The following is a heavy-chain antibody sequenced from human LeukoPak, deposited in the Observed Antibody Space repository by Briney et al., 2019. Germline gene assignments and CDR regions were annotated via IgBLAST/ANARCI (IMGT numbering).Heavy chain of an antibody. CDR2: INPNSGGT. CDR3: ARVALGGGIVVVPAAMRSGYYFDY. J-gene: IGHJ4*02. CDR1: GYTFTGYY. Sequence: ASVKVSCKASGYTFTGYYMHWVRQAPGQGLEWMGWINPNSGGTNYAQKFQGRVTMTRDTSISTAYMELSRLRSDDTAVYYCARVALGGGIVVVPAAMRSGYYFDYWGQGTLVTVSS. D-gene: IGHD2-2*01. V-gene: IGHV1-2*02.